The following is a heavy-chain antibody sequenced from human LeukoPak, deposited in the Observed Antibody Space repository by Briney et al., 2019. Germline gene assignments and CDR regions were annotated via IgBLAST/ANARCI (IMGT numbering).Heavy chain of an antibody. J-gene: IGHJ4*01. CDR1: GGSISSYY. Sequence: SETLTLICTVSGGSISSYYWSWIRQPPGKGLEWIGYIYYSGSTNYNPSLKSRVTISVDTSKNQFSLKLSSVTAADTAVYYCARVRGWYAGGRLLDYSGHGNLVTVSS. V-gene: IGHV4-59*01. CDR2: IYYSGST. D-gene: IGHD6-19*01. CDR3: ARVRGWYAGGRLLDY.